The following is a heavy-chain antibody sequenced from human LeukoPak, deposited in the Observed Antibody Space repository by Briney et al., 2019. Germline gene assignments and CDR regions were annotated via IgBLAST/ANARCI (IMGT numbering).Heavy chain of an antibody. D-gene: IGHD3-9*01. CDR2: INPNSGGT. V-gene: IGHV1-2*02. J-gene: IGHJ4*02. CDR3: ARSAPTLTYDILTAYLGY. Sequence: ASVKVSCKASGYTFTSYYMHWVRQAPGQGLEWMGWINPNSGGTNYAQKFQGRVTMTRDTSISTAYMELSSLRSDDTAVYYCARSAPTLTYDILTAYLGYWGQGTLVTVSS. CDR1: GYTFTSYY.